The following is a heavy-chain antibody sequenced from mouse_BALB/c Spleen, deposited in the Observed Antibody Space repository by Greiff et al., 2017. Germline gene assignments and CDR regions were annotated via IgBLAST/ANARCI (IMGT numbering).Heavy chain of an antibody. V-gene: IGHV1S56*01. D-gene: IGHD2-10*01. CDR1: GYTFTSYY. CDR2: IYPGNVNT. J-gene: IGHJ2*01. CDR3: ARAYYGNYYFDY. Sequence: VQLQESGPELVKPGASVRISCKASGYTFTSYYIHWVKQRPGQGLEWIGWIYPGNVNTKYNEKFKGKATLTADKSSSTAYMQLSSLTSEDSAVYFCARAYYGNYYFDYWGQGTTLTVSS.